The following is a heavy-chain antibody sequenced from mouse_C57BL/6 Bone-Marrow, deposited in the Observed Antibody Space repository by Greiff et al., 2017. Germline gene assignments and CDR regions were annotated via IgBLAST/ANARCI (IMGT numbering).Heavy chain of an antibody. Sequence: VKLMESGPELVKPGASVKLSCKASGYTFTSYDINWVKQRPGQGLEWIGWIYPRDGSTKYNEKFKGKATLTVDTSSSTAYMELHSLTSEDSAVYCCGRGGYLYYYAMDYWGQGTSVTVSS. CDR1: GYTFTSYD. CDR2: IYPRDGST. CDR3: GRGGYLYYYAMDY. J-gene: IGHJ4*01. V-gene: IGHV1-85*01. D-gene: IGHD2-2*01.